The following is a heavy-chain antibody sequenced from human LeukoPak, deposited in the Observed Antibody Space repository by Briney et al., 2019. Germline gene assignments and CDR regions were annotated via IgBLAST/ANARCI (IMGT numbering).Heavy chain of an antibody. CDR1: GYTFTGYY. CDR3: ARFELSYYDSSGYVVDDY. J-gene: IGHJ4*02. V-gene: IGHV1-2*02. CDR2: INPNSGGT. Sequence: ASVKVSCKASGYTFTGYYMHWVRQAPGQGLEWMGWINPNSGGTNYTQKFQGRVTMTRDTSISTAYLELSRLRSDDTAVYYCARFELSYYDSSGYVVDDYWGQGTLVTVSS. D-gene: IGHD3-22*01.